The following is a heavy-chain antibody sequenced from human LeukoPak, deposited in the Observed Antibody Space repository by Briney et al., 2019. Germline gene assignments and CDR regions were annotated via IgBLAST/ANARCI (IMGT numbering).Heavy chain of an antibody. CDR1: EFTFSSYS. Sequence: GGSLRLSCVASEFTFSSYSMIWVRQAPGKGLEWISYISNGSGNRYYADSVKGRFTISRDNAKNLLCLQMNNLRADDTAVYYCARAAKWEFYHYYMDVWGKRTTVAVSS. V-gene: IGHV3-48*01. D-gene: IGHD1-26*01. CDR3: ARAAKWEFYHYYMDV. CDR2: ISNGSGNR. J-gene: IGHJ6*03.